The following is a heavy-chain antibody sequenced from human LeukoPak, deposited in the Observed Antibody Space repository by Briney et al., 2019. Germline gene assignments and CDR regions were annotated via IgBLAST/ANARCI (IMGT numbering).Heavy chain of an antibody. CDR3: ARDDYGDYNWFDP. J-gene: IGHJ5*02. CDR2: IIPIFGTA. Sequence: SVKVSCKASGYTFTGYYMHWVRQAPGQGLEWMGGIIPIFGTANYAQKFQGRVTITADKSTSTACMELSSLRSEDTAVYYCARDDYGDYNWFDPWGQGTLVTVSS. D-gene: IGHD4-17*01. CDR1: GYTFTGYY. V-gene: IGHV1-69*06.